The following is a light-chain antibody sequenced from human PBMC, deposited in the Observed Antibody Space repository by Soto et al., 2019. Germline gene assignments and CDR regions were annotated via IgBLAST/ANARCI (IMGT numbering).Light chain of an antibody. CDR2: EVS. J-gene: IGLJ1*01. Sequence: TGTSSDVGGYNYVSWYQQYPGKAPKLMIYEVSNRPSGVSNRFSASKSGNTASLTISGLQAEDEADYYCSSYTSSSTRVFGTGTKVTVL. CDR3: SSYTSSSTRV. V-gene: IGLV2-14*01. CDR1: SSDVGGYNY.